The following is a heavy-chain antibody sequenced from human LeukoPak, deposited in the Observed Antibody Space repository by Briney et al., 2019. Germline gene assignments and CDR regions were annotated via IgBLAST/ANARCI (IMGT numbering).Heavy chain of an antibody. CDR3: ARGTAMAHDAFDI. J-gene: IGHJ3*02. V-gene: IGHV3-23*01. CDR2: ISGSGGST. CDR1: GFTFSSYA. Sequence: GGSLRLSCAASGFTFSSYAMSWVRQAPGKGLEWVSAISGSGGSTYYADSVKGRFTISRGNSKNTLYLQMNSLRAEDTAVYYCARGTAMAHDAFDIWGQGTMVTVSS. D-gene: IGHD5-18*01.